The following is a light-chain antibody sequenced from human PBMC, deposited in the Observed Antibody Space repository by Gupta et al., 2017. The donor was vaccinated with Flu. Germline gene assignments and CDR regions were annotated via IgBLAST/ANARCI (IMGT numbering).Light chain of an antibody. Sequence: LSLFPGERATLACRASQSVSSNLAWYQQKPGQAPRLLIYGASTRATGIPARFSGSGSGTEFTLTISSLQSEDFAVYYCQQYNNWPPWTFGQGTKVEIK. CDR2: GAS. J-gene: IGKJ1*01. CDR3: QQYNNWPPWT. CDR1: QSVSSN. V-gene: IGKV3-15*01.